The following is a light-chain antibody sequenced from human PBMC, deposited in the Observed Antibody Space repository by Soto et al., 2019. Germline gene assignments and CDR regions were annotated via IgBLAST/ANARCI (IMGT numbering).Light chain of an antibody. CDR2: GAS. Sequence: EIVLTHSPGTLSLSPGERATLSFSASQKISSRYLAWYLQKPGQAPRFLIYGASSRATGIPDRFSGSGSGTEFTLTISSLQSEDFALYYCQQYNDWPLTFGQGTRLEIK. CDR3: QQYNDWPLT. V-gene: IGKV3-20*01. J-gene: IGKJ5*01. CDR1: QKISSRY.